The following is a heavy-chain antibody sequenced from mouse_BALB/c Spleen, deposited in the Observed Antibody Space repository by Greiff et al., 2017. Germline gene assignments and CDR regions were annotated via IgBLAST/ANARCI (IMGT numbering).Heavy chain of an antibody. Sequence: VQLQQPGAELVKPGASVKMSCKASGYTFTSYWMHWVKQRPGQGLEWIGVIDPSDSYTSYNQKFKGKATLTVDTSSSTAYMQLSSLTSEDSAVYYCTRRGYGNYYFDYWGQGTTLTVSS. V-gene: IGHV1S127*01. J-gene: IGHJ2*01. CDR2: IDPSDSYT. CDR3: TRRGYGNYYFDY. D-gene: IGHD2-1*01. CDR1: GYTFTSYW.